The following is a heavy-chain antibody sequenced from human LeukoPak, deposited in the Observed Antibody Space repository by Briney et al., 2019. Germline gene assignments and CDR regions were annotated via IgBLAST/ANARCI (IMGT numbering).Heavy chain of an antibody. J-gene: IGHJ3*02. CDR2: IYYSGRT. D-gene: IGHD3-10*01. CDR3: ARHYGSGSWGAFDI. CDR1: GGSISSYY. Sequence: SETLSLTCTVSGGSISSYYWSWIRQPPGKGLEWIGSIYYSGRTYNNPSLKSRVTISVDTSKNQFSLKLSSVTAADTAVYYCARHYGSGSWGAFDIWGQGTMVTVSS. V-gene: IGHV4-39*01.